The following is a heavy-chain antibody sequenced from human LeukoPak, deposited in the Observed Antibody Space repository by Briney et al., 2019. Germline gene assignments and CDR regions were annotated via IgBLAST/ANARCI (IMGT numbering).Heavy chain of an antibody. CDR2: IYTSGST. Sequence: SETLSLTCTVSGGSISSYYWSWIRQPAGKGLEWIGRIYTSGSTNYNPSLKSRVTMSVDTSKNQFSLTLSSVTAADTAVYYCARDHIPYCSGGSCYSQTNWYFDLWGRGTLVTVSS. J-gene: IGHJ2*01. CDR3: ARDHIPYCSGGSCYSQTNWYFDL. V-gene: IGHV4-4*07. CDR1: GGSISSYY. D-gene: IGHD2-15*01.